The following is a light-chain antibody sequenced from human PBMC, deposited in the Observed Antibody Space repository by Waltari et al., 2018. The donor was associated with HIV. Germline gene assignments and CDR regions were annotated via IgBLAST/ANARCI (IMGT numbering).Light chain of an antibody. CDR3: QAWDSSTVI. J-gene: IGLJ2*01. V-gene: IGLV3-1*01. Sequence: LGSNYASWYQQKPGQSPILVISQDRKRPSGIPERFSGSSSGNIATLTISGTQAVDEADYFCQAWDSSTVIFGGGTKLTVL. CDR2: QDR. CDR1: LGSNY.